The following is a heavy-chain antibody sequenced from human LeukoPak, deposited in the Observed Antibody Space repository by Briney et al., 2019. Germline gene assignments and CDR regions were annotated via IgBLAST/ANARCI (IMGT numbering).Heavy chain of an antibody. V-gene: IGHV5-51*01. CDR1: GYSFTSYW. D-gene: IGHD6-19*01. Sequence: KLGESLKISCKGSGYSFTSYWIGWVRQMPGKGLEWMGIIYPGDSDTRYSPSFQGQVTISADKSISTAYLQWSSLKASDTAMYYCATVVEVYSSGWIFDYWGQGTLVTVSS. CDR2: IYPGDSDT. CDR3: ATVVEVYSSGWIFDY. J-gene: IGHJ4*02.